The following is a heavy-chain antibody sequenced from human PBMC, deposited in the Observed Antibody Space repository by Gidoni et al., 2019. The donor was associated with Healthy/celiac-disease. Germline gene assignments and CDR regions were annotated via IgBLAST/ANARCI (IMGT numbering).Heavy chain of an antibody. CDR2: ISSSGSTI. V-gene: IGHV3-48*03. CDR1: GFTFSSYE. D-gene: IGHD6-6*01. CDR3: ARDGEVYSSSRPDY. Sequence: EVQLVESGGGLVQPGGSLRLSCAASGFTFSSYEMNWVRQAPGKGLEWVSYISSSGSTIYYADSVKGRFTISKDNAKNSLYLQMNSLRAEDTAVYYCARDGEVYSSSRPDYWGQGTLVTVSS. J-gene: IGHJ4*02.